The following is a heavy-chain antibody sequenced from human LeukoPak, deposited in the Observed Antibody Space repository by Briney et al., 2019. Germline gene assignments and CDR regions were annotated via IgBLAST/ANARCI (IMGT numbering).Heavy chain of an antibody. CDR3: AKVNPYYYDSSGYTDY. CDR2: ISGSDGST. D-gene: IGHD3-22*01. CDR1: GFTFSSYA. V-gene: IGHV3-23*01. J-gene: IGHJ4*02. Sequence: GGSLRLSCAASGFTFSSYAMSWVRQAPGKGLEWVSAISGSDGSTYYADSVKGRFTISRDNSKNTLYLQMNSLRAEDTAVYYCAKVNPYYYDSSGYTDYWGQGTLVTVSS.